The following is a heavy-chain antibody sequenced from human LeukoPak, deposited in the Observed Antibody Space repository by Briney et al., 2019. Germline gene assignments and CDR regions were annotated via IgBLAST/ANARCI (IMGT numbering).Heavy chain of an antibody. J-gene: IGHJ3*02. CDR3: ARDDVAVEDAFDI. D-gene: IGHD6-19*01. V-gene: IGHV4-34*01. Sequence: SETLSLTCAVYGGSFSGYYWSWIRQPPGKGLEWIGEINHSGSTNYNPSLKSRVTISVDTSKNQFSLKLSSVTAADTAVYYCARDDVAVEDAFDIWGQGTMVTVSS. CDR1: GGSFSGYY. CDR2: INHSGST.